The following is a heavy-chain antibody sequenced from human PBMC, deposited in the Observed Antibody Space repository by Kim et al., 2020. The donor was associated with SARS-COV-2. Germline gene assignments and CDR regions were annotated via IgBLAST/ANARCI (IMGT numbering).Heavy chain of an antibody. J-gene: IGHJ3*02. CDR1: GFTFPRYW. CDR3: ARIALLWFGETPGGAFD. V-gene: IGHV3-7*03. D-gene: IGHD3-10*01. CDR2: IKQDGSEK. Sequence: GGSLRLSCAASGFTFPRYWMSWVRQAPGKGLEWVANIKQDGSEKYYVDSVKGRFTISRDNAKNSLYLQMNSLRAEDTAVYYCARIALLWFGETPGGAFD.